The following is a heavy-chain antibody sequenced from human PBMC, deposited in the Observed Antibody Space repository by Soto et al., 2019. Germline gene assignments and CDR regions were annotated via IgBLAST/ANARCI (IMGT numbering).Heavy chain of an antibody. CDR3: ARSRYYYDSSGYYYDHAFDI. Sequence: PGESLKISCKGSGYSFTIYCIGWVLQMPWKGLEWMGIIYPGDSDTRYSPSFQGQVTISADKSISTAYLQWSSLKASDTAMYYCARSRYYYDSSGYYYDHAFDIWGQGTMVTVSS. J-gene: IGHJ3*02. CDR1: GYSFTIYC. V-gene: IGHV5-51*01. D-gene: IGHD3-22*01. CDR2: IYPGDSDT.